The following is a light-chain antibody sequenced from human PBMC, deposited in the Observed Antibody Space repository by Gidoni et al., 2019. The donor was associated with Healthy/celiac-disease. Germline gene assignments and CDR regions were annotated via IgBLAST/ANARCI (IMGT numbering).Light chain of an antibody. CDR3: RQRYSTPLYT. CDR1: QSISSY. Sequence: DIQMTQSPSSLSASVGDRVTSTCRASQSISSYLNWYQQKPGKAPKLLIYAASSLQSGVPSRFSGSGSGTDFTLTISSLQPEDVATYYCRQRYSTPLYTFGQGTKLEIK. J-gene: IGKJ2*01. CDR2: AAS. V-gene: IGKV1-39*01.